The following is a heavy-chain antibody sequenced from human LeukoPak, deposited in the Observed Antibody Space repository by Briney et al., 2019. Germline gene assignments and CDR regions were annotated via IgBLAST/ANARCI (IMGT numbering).Heavy chain of an antibody. CDR3: AKGRNGDNVAEASDI. CDR1: GFTFSTYA. J-gene: IGHJ3*02. CDR2: ISTSGGRT. Sequence: GGSLRLSCAASGFTFSTYAVKWVRQAPGKWLECASSISTSGGRTYYADSVKGRFTISRDNSKNTLYLQMNGVRGEDTAVYYCAKGRNGDNVAEASDIWGQGTMVTVSS. D-gene: IGHD4-17*01. V-gene: IGHV3-23*01.